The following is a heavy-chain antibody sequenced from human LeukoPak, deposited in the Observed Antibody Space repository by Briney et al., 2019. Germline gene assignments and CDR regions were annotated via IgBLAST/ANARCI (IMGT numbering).Heavy chain of an antibody. CDR1: GGSISSYY. Sequence: PSETLSLTCTVSGGSISSYYWSWIRQPPGKGLEWIGYIYYSGSTNYNPSLKSRVTISVDTSKNQFSLKLSSVTAADTAVYYCARDRLGVVVAAIPGAFDIWGQGTVVTVSS. CDR2: IYYSGST. V-gene: IGHV4-59*01. CDR3: ARDRLGVVVAAIPGAFDI. J-gene: IGHJ3*02. D-gene: IGHD2-15*01.